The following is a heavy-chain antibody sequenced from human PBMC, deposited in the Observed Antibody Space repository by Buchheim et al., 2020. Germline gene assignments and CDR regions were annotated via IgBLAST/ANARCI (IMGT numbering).Heavy chain of an antibody. D-gene: IGHD2-2*01. CDR2: IWYDESNK. CDR1: GFTFSSYG. CDR3: ARDVVPAAIYYYYYYGMDV. V-gene: IGHV3-33*01. Sequence: QVQLVESGGGVVQPGRSLRLSCAASGFTFSSYGMHWVRQAPDKGLEWVAVIWYDESNKYYVDSVKGRFTISRDNSKNTLYLQMNSLRADDTAVYYCARDVVPAAIYYYYYYGMDVWGQGTT. J-gene: IGHJ6*02.